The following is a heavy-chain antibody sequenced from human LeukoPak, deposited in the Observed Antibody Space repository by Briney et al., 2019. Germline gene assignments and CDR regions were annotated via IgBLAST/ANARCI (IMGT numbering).Heavy chain of an antibody. CDR1: GYTFTSYD. CDR3: ARITVTTDGYYYYYMDV. J-gene: IGHJ6*03. CDR2: MNPNSGNT. Sequence: ASVKVSCKASGYTFTSYDINWVRQATGQGLEWMGWMNPNSGNTGYAQKFQGRVTMTRNTSISTAYMEPSSLRSEGTAVYYCARITVTTDGYYYYYMDVWGKGTTVTVSS. V-gene: IGHV1-8*01. D-gene: IGHD4-11*01.